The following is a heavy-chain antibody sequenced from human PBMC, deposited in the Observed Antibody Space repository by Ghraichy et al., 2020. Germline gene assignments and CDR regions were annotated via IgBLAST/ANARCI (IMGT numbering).Heavy chain of an antibody. J-gene: IGHJ4*02. Sequence: GESLNISCAASGFTFDDYGMSWVRQAPGKGLEWVSGINWNGGSTGYEDSVKGRFTISRDNAKNSLYLQMNSLRAEDTALYYCAREYQRRYDWGSVAHFDYWGQGTMVTVSS. V-gene: IGHV3-20*04. CDR2: INWNGGST. D-gene: IGHD3-10*01. CDR1: GFTFDDYG. CDR3: AREYQRRYDWGSVAHFDY.